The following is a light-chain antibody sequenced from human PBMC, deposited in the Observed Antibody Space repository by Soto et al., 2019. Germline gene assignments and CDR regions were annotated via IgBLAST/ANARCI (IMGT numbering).Light chain of an antibody. V-gene: IGKV3-20*01. CDR3: QHYGTSAL. J-gene: IGKJ3*01. CDR2: AS. CDR1: QSVSDMY. Sequence: EIVLTQSPGTLSLSPGERATLSCRASQSVSDMYLAWYQHKPGQAPRLLIYASNRATGIPDRFSGSGSGTDFPLTINRVEPEDFAVYYCQHYGTSALFGPGTKVEIK.